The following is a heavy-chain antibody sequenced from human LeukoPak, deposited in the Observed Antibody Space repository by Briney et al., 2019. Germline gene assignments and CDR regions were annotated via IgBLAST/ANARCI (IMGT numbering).Heavy chain of an antibody. J-gene: IGHJ4*02. Sequence: GGSLRLSCAASGFTFSSYSMNWVRQAPGKGLEWVSYISSSSSTIYYADSVKGRFTISRDNAKNSLYLQMNSLRAEDTAVYYCARIQAAYTVKGPGFLDMCYFDYWGQGTLVTVSS. CDR3: ARIQAAYTVKGPGFLDMCYFDY. D-gene: IGHD3-3*01. V-gene: IGHV3-48*01. CDR2: ISSSSSTI. CDR1: GFTFSSYS.